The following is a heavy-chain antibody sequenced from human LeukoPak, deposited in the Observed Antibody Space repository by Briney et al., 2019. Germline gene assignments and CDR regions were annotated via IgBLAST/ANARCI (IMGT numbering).Heavy chain of an antibody. V-gene: IGHV3-30*03. Sequence: PGGSLRLSCAASGFTFSSYGMHWVRQAPGKGLEWVAVISYDGSNKYYADSVKGRFTISRDNSKNTLYLQMNSLRAEDTAVYYCARDYEGGYYIDYWGQGTLVTVSS. CDR3: ARDYEGGYYIDY. CDR1: GFTFSSYG. D-gene: IGHD3-3*01. CDR2: ISYDGSNK. J-gene: IGHJ4*02.